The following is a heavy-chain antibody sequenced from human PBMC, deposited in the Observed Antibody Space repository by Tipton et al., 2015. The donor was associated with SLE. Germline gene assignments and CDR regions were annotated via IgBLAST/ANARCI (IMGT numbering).Heavy chain of an antibody. Sequence: GLVKPSETLSLTCTVSGGSVSSSTYYWGWIRQSPGKGLEWIGTIYYTRSTYYNPSLESRVTISEDTSKNQFSLKLSSVTAADTAVYYCARLDSPLHAFDIWGQGTLVTVSS. CDR2: IYYTRST. D-gene: IGHD3/OR15-3a*01. J-gene: IGHJ3*02. CDR3: ARLDSPLHAFDI. V-gene: IGHV4-39*01. CDR1: GGSVSSSTYY.